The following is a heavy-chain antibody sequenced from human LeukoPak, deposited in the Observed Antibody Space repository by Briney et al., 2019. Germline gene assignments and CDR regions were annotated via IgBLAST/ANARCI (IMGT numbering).Heavy chain of an antibody. J-gene: IGHJ4*02. CDR2: IYYSGST. CDR1: GGSISSYY. V-gene: IGHV4-59*01. CDR3: ARGGWATLGY. D-gene: IGHD5-12*01. Sequence: PSETLSLTCTVSGGSISSYYWSWIRQPPGKGLEWIGYIYYSGSTNYNPSLKSRVTISVDTSKNQFSLKLSSVTAADTAVYYCARGGWATLGYWGQGTLVTVSS.